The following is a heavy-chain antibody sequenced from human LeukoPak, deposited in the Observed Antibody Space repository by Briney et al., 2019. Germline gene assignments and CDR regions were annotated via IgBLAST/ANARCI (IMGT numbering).Heavy chain of an antibody. D-gene: IGHD3-22*01. Sequence: AGGSLRLSCAASGFSFGTFAMSWVRQAAGKGLEWVSVISGGDGSIYYADSVKGRFTISRANSKNTLYLQMNSLRAEDTAVYHCVKDSGTYYYDTSGSFYYWGQGTLVTVSS. CDR3: VKDSGTYYYDTSGSFYY. J-gene: IGHJ4*02. CDR2: ISGGDGSI. V-gene: IGHV3-23*01. CDR1: GFSFGTFA.